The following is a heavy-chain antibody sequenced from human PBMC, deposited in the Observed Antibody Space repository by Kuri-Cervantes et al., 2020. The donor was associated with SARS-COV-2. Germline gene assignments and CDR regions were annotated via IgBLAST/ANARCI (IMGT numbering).Heavy chain of an antibody. D-gene: IGHD4-23*01. V-gene: IGHV3-48*03. CDR3: APPVGGNSVPST. CDR1: GFTFSSYE. CDR2: ISSSGSTI. Sequence: GGSLRLSCAASGFTFSSYEMNWVRLAPGKGLEWVSYISSSGSTIYYADSVKGRFTISRDNAKNSLYLQMNSLRAEDTAVYYCAPPVGGNSVPSTWGQGTLVTVSS. J-gene: IGHJ5*02.